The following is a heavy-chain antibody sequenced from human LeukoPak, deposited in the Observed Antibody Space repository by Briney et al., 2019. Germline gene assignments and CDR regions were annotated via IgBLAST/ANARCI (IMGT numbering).Heavy chain of an antibody. D-gene: IGHD6-25*01. Sequence: GGSLRLSCAASGFTFSKYYMHWVRQAPGKGLVWVSRINSDGSSTSYADSVKGRFTISRDNAKNTLYLQMNSLRAEDTAVYYCARRSAAKDAFDIWGQGTMVTVSS. CDR3: ARRSAAKDAFDI. CDR1: GFTFSKYY. CDR2: INSDGSST. J-gene: IGHJ3*02. V-gene: IGHV3-74*01.